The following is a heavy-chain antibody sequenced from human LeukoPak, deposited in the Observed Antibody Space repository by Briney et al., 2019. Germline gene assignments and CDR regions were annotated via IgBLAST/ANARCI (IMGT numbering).Heavy chain of an antibody. Sequence: SETLSLTCTVSGGSISSYYWSWIRQPPGKGLEWIGYIYYSGSTNYNPSLKSRVTISVDTSKNQFSLKLSSVTAADTAVYYCARGLKNPGYAFDIWGQGTMVTVSS. V-gene: IGHV4-59*01. CDR2: IYYSGST. CDR3: ARGLKNPGYAFDI. D-gene: IGHD1-14*01. J-gene: IGHJ3*02. CDR1: GGSISSYY.